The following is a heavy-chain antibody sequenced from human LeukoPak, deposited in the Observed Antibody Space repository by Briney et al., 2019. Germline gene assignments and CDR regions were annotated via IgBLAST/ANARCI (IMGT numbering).Heavy chain of an antibody. Sequence: SSETLSLTCTVSGGSISSSSYYWGWIRQPPGKELEWIGSTYYSGSTYYNPSLKSRVTISVDTSKNQFSLKLSSVTAADTAVYYCARQRRYCSSTSCYAFDYWGQGTLVTVSS. J-gene: IGHJ4*02. CDR3: ARQRRYCSSTSCYAFDY. V-gene: IGHV4-39*01. CDR2: TYYSGST. D-gene: IGHD2-2*01. CDR1: GGSISSSSYY.